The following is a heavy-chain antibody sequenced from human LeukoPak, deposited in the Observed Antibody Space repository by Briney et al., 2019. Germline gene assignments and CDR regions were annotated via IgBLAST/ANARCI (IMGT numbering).Heavy chain of an antibody. D-gene: IGHD6-19*01. V-gene: IGHV1-46*01. CDR1: GYTFTSYY. CDR3: ARDSSGWYYFDY. J-gene: IGHJ4*02. Sequence: ASVKVSCKASGYTFTSYYMHWVRQAPGQGLEWMGIINPSGGGTSYAQKFQGRVTMTRDTSTSTVYMELSSLRSEDTAVYYCARDSSGWYYFDYWGQGTLVTVSS. CDR2: INPSGGGT.